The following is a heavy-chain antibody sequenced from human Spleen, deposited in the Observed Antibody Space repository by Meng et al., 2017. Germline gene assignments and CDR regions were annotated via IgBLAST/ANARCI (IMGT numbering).Heavy chain of an antibody. CDR3: ARGPTTMAHDFDY. Sequence: HLHQGGAGLLKPSRTLSLTCVVSGGYFSAYYWSWIRQPPGKGLEWIGEINHSGSTNYNPSLESRATISVDTSQNNLSLKLSSVTAADSAVYYCARGPTTMAHDFDYWGQGTLVTVSS. CDR1: GGYFSAYY. V-gene: IGHV4-34*01. CDR2: INHSGST. J-gene: IGHJ4*02. D-gene: IGHD4-11*01.